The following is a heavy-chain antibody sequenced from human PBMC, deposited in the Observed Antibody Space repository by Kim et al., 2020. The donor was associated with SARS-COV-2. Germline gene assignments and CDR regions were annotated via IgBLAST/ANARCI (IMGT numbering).Heavy chain of an antibody. Sequence: SEILSLTCTVSGGSISSYYWSWIRQPPGKGLEWIGYIYYSGSTNYNPSLKSRVTISVDTSKNQFSLKLSSVTAADTAVYYCASVNYDILTGPYDAFDIWGQGTMVTVSS. D-gene: IGHD3-9*01. J-gene: IGHJ3*02. CDR3: ASVNYDILTGPYDAFDI. V-gene: IGHV4-59*13. CDR2: IYYSGST. CDR1: GGSISSYY.